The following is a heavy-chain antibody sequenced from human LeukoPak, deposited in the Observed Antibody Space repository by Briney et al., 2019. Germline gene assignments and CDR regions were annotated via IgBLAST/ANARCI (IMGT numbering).Heavy chain of an antibody. CDR1: GFTFSSYA. CDR2: ISGSGGST. V-gene: IGHV3-23*01. D-gene: IGHD3-22*01. Sequence: PGGSLRLSCAASGFTFSSYAMNWVRQPPGKGLEWVTAISGSGGSTYYADSVKGRFTISRDNSKNTLYLQMNSLRAEDTAVFYCAKGYYHSSGYYSVPSDYWGQGTLVTVSS. J-gene: IGHJ4*02. CDR3: AKGYYHSSGYYSVPSDY.